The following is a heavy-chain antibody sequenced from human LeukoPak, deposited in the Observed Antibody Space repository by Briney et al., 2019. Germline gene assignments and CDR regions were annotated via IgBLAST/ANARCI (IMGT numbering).Heavy chain of an antibody. J-gene: IGHJ5*02. CDR3: AKEYSSSWFDP. D-gene: IGHD6-13*01. CDR1: GFTFSSYA. CDR2: ISYDGSNK. V-gene: IGHV3-30-3*01. Sequence: PGRSLRLSCAASGFTFSSYAMHWVRQAPGKGLEWVAVISYDGSNKYYADSVKGRFTISRDNSKNTLYLQMNSLRAEDTAVYYCAKEYSSSWFDPWGQGTLVTVSS.